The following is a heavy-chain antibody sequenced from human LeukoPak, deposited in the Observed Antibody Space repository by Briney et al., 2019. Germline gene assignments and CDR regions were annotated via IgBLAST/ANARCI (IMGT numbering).Heavy chain of an antibody. CDR1: TFTFSTYW. CDR2: IKQDGSEK. Sequence: GGSLRLSCTTSTFTFSTYWMTWVRQAPGKGLEWVANIKQDGSEKNYADSVKGRFTISRDNAKNSVYLQMNSLRSEDTAVYYCARDLSSVGATGPALGWGQGTLVTVSS. V-gene: IGHV3-7*03. CDR3: ARDLSSVGATGPALG. J-gene: IGHJ4*02. D-gene: IGHD1-26*01.